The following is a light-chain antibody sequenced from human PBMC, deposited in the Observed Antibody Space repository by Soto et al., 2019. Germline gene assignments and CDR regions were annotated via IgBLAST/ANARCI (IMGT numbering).Light chain of an antibody. J-gene: IGKJ4*01. CDR3: QQYYSTPLT. V-gene: IGKV4-1*01. Sequence: IQMTQSPSSLSASVGDRVTISCRASQGIGNALGWYQQKPGQPPKLLIYWASTRESGVPDRFSGSGSGTDFTLTISSLQAEDVAVYYCQQYYSTPLTFGGGTKVDI. CDR2: WAS. CDR1: QGIGNA.